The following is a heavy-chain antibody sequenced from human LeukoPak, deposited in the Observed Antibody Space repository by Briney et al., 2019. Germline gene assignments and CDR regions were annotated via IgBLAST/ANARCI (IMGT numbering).Heavy chain of an antibody. V-gene: IGHV4-39*01. D-gene: IGHD2-15*01. Sequence: SETLSLTCTVSGGSISSYYWGWIRQPPGKGLEWIGSIYYSGSTYYNPSLKSRVTISVDTSKNQFSLKLSSVTAADTAVYYCARPSRSRLQSAFDIWGQGTMVTVSS. CDR2: IYYSGST. CDR1: GGSISSYY. J-gene: IGHJ3*02. CDR3: ARPSRSRLQSAFDI.